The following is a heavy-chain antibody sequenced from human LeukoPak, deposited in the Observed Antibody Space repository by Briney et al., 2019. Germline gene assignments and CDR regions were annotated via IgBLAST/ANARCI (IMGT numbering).Heavy chain of an antibody. D-gene: IGHD6-19*01. J-gene: IGHJ4*02. CDR2: ISYDGSNK. CDR3: ARPPGIAVAGTNY. Sequence: GGSLRLSCAASGFAFSSYGMHWVRQAPGKGLEWVAVISYDGSNKYYADSVKGRFTISRDNSKNTLYLQMNSLRAEDTAVYYCARPPGIAVAGTNYWGQGTLVTVSS. CDR1: GFAFSSYG. V-gene: IGHV3-30*03.